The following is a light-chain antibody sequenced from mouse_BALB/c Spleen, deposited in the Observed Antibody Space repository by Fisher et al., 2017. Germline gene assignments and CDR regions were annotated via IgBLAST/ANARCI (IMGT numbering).Light chain of an antibody. Sequence: DIVMTQTPAIMSASLGEKVTMSCRASSSVNYMYWYQQKSGASPKLWIYLTSNLASGVPARFSGSGSGTSYSLTISSVEAEDAATYYCQQFTSSPFTFGSGTKLEIK. V-gene: IGKV4-50*01. CDR3: QQFTSSPFT. CDR1: SSVNY. CDR2: LTS. J-gene: IGKJ4*01.